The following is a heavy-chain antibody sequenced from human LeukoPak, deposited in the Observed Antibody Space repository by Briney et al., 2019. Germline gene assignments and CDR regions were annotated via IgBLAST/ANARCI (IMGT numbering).Heavy chain of an antibody. CDR1: GGSVSSGGYY. J-gene: IGHJ3*02. Sequence: SETLSLTCTVSGGSVSSGGYYWSWIRQPPGKGLEWIGYIYYSGSTNYNPSLKSRVTISVDTSKNQFSLKLSSVTAADTAVYYCASATIFGAAYAFDIWGQGTMVTVSS. CDR3: ASATIFGAAYAFDI. D-gene: IGHD3-3*01. CDR2: IYYSGST. V-gene: IGHV4-61*08.